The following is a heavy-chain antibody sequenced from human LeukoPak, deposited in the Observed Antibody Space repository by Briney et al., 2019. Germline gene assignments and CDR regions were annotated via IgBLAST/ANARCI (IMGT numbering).Heavy chain of an antibody. CDR2: IAVGSGNT. CDR1: GFTFTSSA. CDR3: AADPYGSGSYVHGMDV. J-gene: IGHJ6*02. V-gene: IGHV1-58*01. D-gene: IGHD3-10*01. Sequence: ASVKVSCKASGFTFTSSAVQWVRQARGQRLEWIGWIAVGSGNTNYAQKFQERVTITRDMSTSTAYMELSSLRSEDTAVYYCAADPYGSGSYVHGMDVWGQGTTVTVSS.